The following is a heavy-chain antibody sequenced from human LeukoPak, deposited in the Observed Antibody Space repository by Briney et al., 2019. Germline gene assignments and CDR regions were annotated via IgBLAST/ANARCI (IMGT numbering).Heavy chain of an antibody. D-gene: IGHD5-18*01. CDR3: ARDTGGGYSCYDC. Sequence: QTGGSLRLSCAASGFTFSRYWMTWIRQAPGQGLEWVANIKQDGSEKYYVDSVKGRFTISRDNAKNSLYLQMNSLRAEDTAVYYCARDTGGGYSCYDCWGQGTLVTVSS. V-gene: IGHV3-7*01. CDR2: IKQDGSEK. J-gene: IGHJ4*02. CDR1: GFTFSRYW.